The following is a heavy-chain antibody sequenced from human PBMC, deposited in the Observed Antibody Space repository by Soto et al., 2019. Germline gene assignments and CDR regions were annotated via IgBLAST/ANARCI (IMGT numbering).Heavy chain of an antibody. CDR3: ARDVNDRADSSGFLFRYGMDV. J-gene: IGHJ6*02. CDR2: ISYDGSNK. D-gene: IGHD3-22*01. Sequence: GGSLRLSCAASGFTFSSYAMHWVRQAPGKGLEWVAVISYDGSNKYYADSVKGRFTISRDNSKNTLYLQMNSLRAEDTAVYYCARDVNDRADSSGFLFRYGMDVWGQGTTVTVSS. V-gene: IGHV3-30-3*01. CDR1: GFTFSSYA.